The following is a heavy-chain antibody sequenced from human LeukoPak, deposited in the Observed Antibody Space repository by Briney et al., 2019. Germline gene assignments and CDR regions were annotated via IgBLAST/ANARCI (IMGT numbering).Heavy chain of an antibody. V-gene: IGHV4-34*01. Sequence: PSETLSLTCAVYGGSFCGYYWSWIRQPPGKGLEWIGSIYYSGSTYYNPSLKSRVTISVDTSKNQFSLKLSSVTAADTAVYYCARDGAHKNHYYSYYYMDVWGKGTTVTVSS. J-gene: IGHJ6*03. D-gene: IGHD3-16*01. CDR1: GGSFCGYY. CDR2: IYYSGST. CDR3: ARDGAHKNHYYSYYYMDV.